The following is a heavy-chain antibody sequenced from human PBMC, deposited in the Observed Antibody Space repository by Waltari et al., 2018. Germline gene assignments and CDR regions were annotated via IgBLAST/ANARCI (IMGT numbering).Heavy chain of an antibody. V-gene: IGHV4-39*07. Sequence: QLQLQESGPGLVVPSDTPSLTCPVSGYPISVSIYYWGWPRQPRGKGLEWIGSIYSGGSSYYNPSLKSRVTISVDTSKNQFSLKLNSVTAADAAVYFCARDRPGPISSFDPWGQGTLVTVSS. CDR3: ARDRPGPISSFDP. CDR2: IYSGGSS. CDR1: GYPISVSIYY. J-gene: IGHJ5*02. D-gene: IGHD6-6*01.